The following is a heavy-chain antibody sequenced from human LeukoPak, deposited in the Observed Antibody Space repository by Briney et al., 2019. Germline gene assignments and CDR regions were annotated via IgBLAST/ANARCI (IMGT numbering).Heavy chain of an antibody. V-gene: IGHV3-30*04. CDR1: GFTFSNYA. Sequence: GGSLRLSCAASGFTFSNYAMHWVRQAPGKGLEWVAVMSYDGSNKYYVDSVKGRFTISRDNSKNTLYLQMNSLRAEDTAVYYCARESQQLAFDYWGQGTLVTVSS. J-gene: IGHJ4*02. CDR2: MSYDGSNK. CDR3: ARESQQLAFDY. D-gene: IGHD6-13*01.